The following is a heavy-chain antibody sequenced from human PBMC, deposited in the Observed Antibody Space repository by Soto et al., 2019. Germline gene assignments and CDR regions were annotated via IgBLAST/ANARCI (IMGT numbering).Heavy chain of an antibody. CDR2: ISAYNGNT. CDR1: GYTFTSYG. CDR3: SRDRGAYGMDV. J-gene: IGHJ6*02. Sequence: QVQLVQSGAEVKKPGASVKVSCKASGYTFTSYGISWVRQAPGQGLEWMGWISAYNGNTNYAQKLQGRVTITTDTSTSTAYMEMRSLRSDYTALYSCSRDRGAYGMDVWCQGTTVTVSS. V-gene: IGHV1-18*01.